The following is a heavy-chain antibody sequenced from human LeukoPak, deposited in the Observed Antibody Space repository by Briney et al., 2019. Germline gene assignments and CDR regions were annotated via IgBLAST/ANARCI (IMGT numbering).Heavy chain of an antibody. CDR1: GFTFGNYW. CDR3: ARELDAAQTVDY. D-gene: IGHD1-14*01. Sequence: GGSLRLSCAASGFTFGNYWMKWVRQAPGKGLVWVSRLNTDGSLATYADSVKGQFTISRDNAKNTLYLQMNSLRVDDTAVYYYARELDAAQTVDYWGQGTLVTVSS. CDR2: LNTDGSLA. J-gene: IGHJ4*02. V-gene: IGHV3-74*01.